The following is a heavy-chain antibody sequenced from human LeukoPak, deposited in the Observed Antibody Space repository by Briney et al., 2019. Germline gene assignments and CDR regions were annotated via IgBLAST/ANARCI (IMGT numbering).Heavy chain of an antibody. V-gene: IGHV3-23*01. CDR3: AKDAPSMTYGHQLLYFQTVNDDY. Sequence: GGSLRLSCAASGFTFSSYAMSWVRQAPGKGLEWVSAISGSGGSTYYADSVKGRFTISRDNSKNTLYLQMNSLRAEDTAVSYSAKDAPSMTYGHQLLYFQTVNDDYWGQGTLVTVSS. D-gene: IGHD2-2*02. J-gene: IGHJ4*02. CDR1: GFTFSSYA. CDR2: ISGSGGST.